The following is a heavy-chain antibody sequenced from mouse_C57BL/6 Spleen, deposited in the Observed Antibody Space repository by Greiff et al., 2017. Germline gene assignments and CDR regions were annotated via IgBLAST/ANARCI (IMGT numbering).Heavy chain of an antibody. CDR3: SRGGAYYTMDY. J-gene: IGHJ4*01. CDR2: ISSSGST. Sequence: EVQLVESGPALVKPSQTVSLTCTVTGYSITNGNHWWNWVRQVSGSKLEWIGYISSSGSTASNPSLKSRISITRDTSKNQLFLQMNSVTTEDIATYYGSRGGAYYTMDYWGQGTSVTVSS. V-gene: IGHV3-4*01. CDR1: GYSITNGNHW.